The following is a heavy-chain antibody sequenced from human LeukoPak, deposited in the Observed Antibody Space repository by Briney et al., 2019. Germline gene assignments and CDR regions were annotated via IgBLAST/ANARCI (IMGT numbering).Heavy chain of an antibody. J-gene: IGHJ4*02. CDR1: GGSMSSYY. V-gene: IGHV4-59*08. CDR2: IYYSGTT. D-gene: IGHD6-19*01. CDR3: ARRDSSVWYLDY. Sequence: SETLSLTCTVSGGSMSSYYWSWIRQTPGKGLEVIWDIYYSGTTNYNPSLQSRVTISIDTSKNQFSLRVASVTAADTAVNYCARRDSSVWYLDYWGQGTLVSVSS.